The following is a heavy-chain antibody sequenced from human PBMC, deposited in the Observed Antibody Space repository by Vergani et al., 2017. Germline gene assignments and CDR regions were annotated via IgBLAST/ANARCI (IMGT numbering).Heavy chain of an antibody. D-gene: IGHD6-19*01. CDR3: AREGSSGSLPY. J-gene: IGHJ4*02. CDR1: GGSISSYY. Sequence: QVQLQESGPGLVKPSETLSLTCTVSGGSISSYYWSWIRQPPGKGLEWFGYIYYSGSTNYNPSLKSRVTISVDTSKNQFSLKLSSVTAADTAVYYCAREGSSGSLPYWGQGTLVTVSS. V-gene: IGHV4-59*01. CDR2: IYYSGST.